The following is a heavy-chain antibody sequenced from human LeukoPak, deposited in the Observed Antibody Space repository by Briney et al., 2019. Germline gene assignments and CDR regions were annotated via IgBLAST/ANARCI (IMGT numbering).Heavy chain of an antibody. V-gene: IGHV4-59*01. Sequence: SETLSLTCTVSGGSISSYYWSWIRQPPGKGLDGIGYIYYSGSTNYNPSLKSRVTISVDTSKNQFSLKLSSVTAADTAVYYCARVAGEVRGVHGDLFDYWGQGTLVTVSS. D-gene: IGHD3-10*01. J-gene: IGHJ4*02. CDR3: ARVAGEVRGVHGDLFDY. CDR1: GGSISSYY. CDR2: IYYSGST.